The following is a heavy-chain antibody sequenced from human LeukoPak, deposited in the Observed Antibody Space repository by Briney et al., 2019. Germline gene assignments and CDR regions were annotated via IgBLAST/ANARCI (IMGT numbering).Heavy chain of an antibody. D-gene: IGHD1-14*01. CDR3: VRRAAVRGMDF. CDR1: GFIFDTHT. CDR2: ISDSGDST. V-gene: IGHV3-23*01. J-gene: IGHJ6*02. Sequence: GGSLRLSCTASGFIFDTHTLTWVRQAPGKGLEWVASISDSGDSTNYGDSVKGRFTISRDNFKRTVHLEMSNLRADDTAMYYCVRRAAVRGMDFWGLGPRSSSP.